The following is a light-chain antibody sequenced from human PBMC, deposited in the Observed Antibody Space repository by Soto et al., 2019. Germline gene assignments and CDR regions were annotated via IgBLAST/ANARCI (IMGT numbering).Light chain of an antibody. CDR3: HQYGSSPYT. CDR1: QSVSSSY. CDR2: GAS. Sequence: EIVSTQSPGTLSLSPGERATLSCRASQSVSSSYLAWYQQKPGQAPRLLIYGASSRAPGIPDRFSGSGSGTDFTLTISRLEPEDFAVYYCHQYGSSPYTFGQGTKLEIK. J-gene: IGKJ2*01. V-gene: IGKV3-20*01.